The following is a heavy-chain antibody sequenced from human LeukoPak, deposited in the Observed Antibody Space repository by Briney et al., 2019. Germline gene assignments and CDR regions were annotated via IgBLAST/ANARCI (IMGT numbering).Heavy chain of an antibody. Sequence: SETLSLTCTVSGGSISSSSYYWGWIRQPPGKGLEWIGSIYYSGSTYYNPSLKSRVTISVDTSKNQFSLKLSSVTAADTAVYYCARDLVTVTKGFDIWGQGTVVSVSS. V-gene: IGHV4-39*07. CDR2: IYYSGST. D-gene: IGHD4-17*01. CDR1: GGSISSSSYY. CDR3: ARDLVTVTKGFDI. J-gene: IGHJ3*02.